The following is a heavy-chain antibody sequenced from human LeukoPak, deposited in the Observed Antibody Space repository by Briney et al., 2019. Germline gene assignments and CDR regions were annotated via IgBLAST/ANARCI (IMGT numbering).Heavy chain of an antibody. Sequence: PGGSLRLSCAASGFTFSRYWMSWVRQAPGKGLEWVATIKQDGSEKYYVDSVKGRFTISRDNAKNSLYLQMNSLRAEDTAVYYCARLAPMGFDYWGQGTLVTVSS. J-gene: IGHJ4*02. CDR1: GFTFSRYW. V-gene: IGHV3-7*01. CDR2: IKQDGSEK. CDR3: ARLAPMGFDY. D-gene: IGHD3-10*01.